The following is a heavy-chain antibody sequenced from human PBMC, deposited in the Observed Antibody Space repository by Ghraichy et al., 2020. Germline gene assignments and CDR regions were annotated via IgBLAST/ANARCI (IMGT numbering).Heavy chain of an antibody. D-gene: IGHD6-13*01. CDR2: IYYSGST. V-gene: IGHV4-59*01. J-gene: IGHJ6*02. Sequence: SETLSLTCTVSGGSISSYYWSWIRQPPGKGLEWIGYIYYSGSTNYNPSLKSRVTISVDTSKNQFSLKLSSVTAADTAVYYCARVPRGIAAAGTSFSYYGMDVWGHGTTVTVSS. CDR1: GGSISSYY. CDR3: ARVPRGIAAAGTSFSYYGMDV.